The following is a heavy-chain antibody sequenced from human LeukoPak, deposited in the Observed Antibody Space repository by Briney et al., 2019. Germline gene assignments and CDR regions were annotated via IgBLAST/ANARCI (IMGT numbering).Heavy chain of an antibody. V-gene: IGHV3-30-3*01. CDR3: TRDRGYGGNSPLGY. CDR1: GFTFSNYA. J-gene: IGHJ4*02. D-gene: IGHD4-23*01. Sequence: PGGSLRLSCAASGFTFSNYAMHWVRQAPGKGLEWVAAISYDRNNKYYADSVKGRFTVSRENPKNTLYLQIIRLRTEDTAVYYCTRDRGYGGNSPLGYWGQGTLVTVSS. CDR2: ISYDRNNK.